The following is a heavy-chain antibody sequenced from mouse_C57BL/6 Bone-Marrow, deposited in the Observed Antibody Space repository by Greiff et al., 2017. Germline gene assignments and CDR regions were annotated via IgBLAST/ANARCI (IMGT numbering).Heavy chain of an antibody. Sequence: VQLQQSGPELVKPGASVKISCKASGYTFTDYYMNWVKQSHGKSLEWIGDINPNNGGTSYNQKFKGKATLTVDKSSSTAYMELRSLTSEDSAVYYCARTADYGRRDYWGQGTTLTVSS. CDR2: INPNNGGT. CDR3: ARTADYGRRDY. D-gene: IGHD1-1*01. V-gene: IGHV1-26*01. CDR1: GYTFTDYY. J-gene: IGHJ2*01.